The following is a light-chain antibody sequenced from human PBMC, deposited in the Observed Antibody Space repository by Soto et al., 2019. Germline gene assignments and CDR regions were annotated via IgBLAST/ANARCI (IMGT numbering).Light chain of an antibody. V-gene: IGKV1-5*03. Sequence: DIQMTQSPSTLSASVGDRVTITCRASQSLNNWLAWYQQKPGNAPKLLIYKVSNLESGVPSRFSGSGSWTEFTITISSLQPDEFATYYCQQYNSYSWTFGQGTKVEIQ. CDR2: KVS. J-gene: IGKJ1*01. CDR1: QSLNNW. CDR3: QQYNSYSWT.